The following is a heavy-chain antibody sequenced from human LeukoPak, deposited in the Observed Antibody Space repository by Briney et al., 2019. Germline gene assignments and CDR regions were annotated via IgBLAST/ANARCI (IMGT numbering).Heavy chain of an antibody. CDR3: ARGSANWFDP. V-gene: IGHV3-21*01. CDR2: ISSSSSYI. D-gene: IGHD2-15*01. CDR1: GFTFSSYS. Sequence: PGGSLRLSCAASGFTFSSYSMNWVGQPPGKGLEWVSSISSSSSYIYYADSVKGRYTTSRDNAKNSLYLQMNSLRAEDTAVYYCARGSANWFDPWGQGTLVTVSS. J-gene: IGHJ5*02.